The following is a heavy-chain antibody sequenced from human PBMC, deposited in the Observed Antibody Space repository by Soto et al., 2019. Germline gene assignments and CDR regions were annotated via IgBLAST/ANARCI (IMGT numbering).Heavy chain of an antibody. CDR2: INHSGST. CDR1: GGSFSGYY. Sequence: PSETLSLTCAVYGGSFSGYYWSWVRQPPGKGLEWIGEINHSGSTNYNPSLKSRVTISVDTSKNQFSLKLSSVTAADTAVYYCARGRGDGYNWSDAFDIWGQGTMVTVSS. J-gene: IGHJ3*02. V-gene: IGHV4-34*01. CDR3: ARGRGDGYNWSDAFDI. D-gene: IGHD5-12*01.